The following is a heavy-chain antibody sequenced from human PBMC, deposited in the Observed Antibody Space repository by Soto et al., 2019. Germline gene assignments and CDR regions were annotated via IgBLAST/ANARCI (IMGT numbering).Heavy chain of an antibody. CDR3: ARVLMVYDILTGLHRVGYYFDY. CDR1: GGTFSSYA. J-gene: IGHJ4*02. CDR2: IIPIFGTA. D-gene: IGHD3-9*01. Sequence: SVKVSCKASGGTFSSYAISWVRQAPGQRLEWMGGIIPIFGTANYAQKFQGRVTITADESTSTAYMELSSLRSEDTAVFYCARVLMVYDILTGLHRVGYYFDYWGQGTLVTVSS. V-gene: IGHV1-69*13.